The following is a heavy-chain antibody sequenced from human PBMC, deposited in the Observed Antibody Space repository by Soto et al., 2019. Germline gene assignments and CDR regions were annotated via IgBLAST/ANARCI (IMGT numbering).Heavy chain of an antibody. J-gene: IGHJ4*02. CDR2: IYYSGST. CDR3: ARHFSVGYFDY. V-gene: IGHV4-61*01. Sequence: PSGALSLTCTDSGGSVSSGRYYWSWIRQPPGKGLEWIGYIYYSGSTNYNPSLKSRVTISVDTSKNQFSLKLSSVTAADTAVYYCARHFSVGYFDYWGQGALVTVSS. CDR1: GGSVSSGRYY.